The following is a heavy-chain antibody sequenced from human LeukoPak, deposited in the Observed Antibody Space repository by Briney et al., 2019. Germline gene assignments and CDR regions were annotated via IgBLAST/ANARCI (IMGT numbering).Heavy chain of an antibody. CDR3: ARHCSSTSCYSFDY. J-gene: IGHJ4*02. D-gene: IGHD2-2*01. Sequence: SETLSLTCAVYGGSFSGYYWSWIRQPPGKGLEWIGEINHSGSTNYNPSLKGRVTISVDTSKNQFSLKLSSVTAADTAVYYCARHCSSTSCYSFDYWGQGTLVTVSS. V-gene: IGHV4-34*01. CDR2: INHSGST. CDR1: GGSFSGYY.